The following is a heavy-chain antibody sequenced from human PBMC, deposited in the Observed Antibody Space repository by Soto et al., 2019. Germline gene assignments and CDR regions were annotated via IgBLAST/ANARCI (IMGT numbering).Heavy chain of an antibody. Sequence: GGSLRLSCAASGFTFSSYSMNWVRQAPGKGLEWVSYISSSSSTIYYADSVKGRFTISRDNAKNSLYLQMNSLRDEDTAVYYCAREWDDFWSGSPTFDYWGQGTLVTVS. CDR3: AREWDDFWSGSPTFDY. CDR2: ISSSSSTI. CDR1: GFTFSSYS. V-gene: IGHV3-48*02. D-gene: IGHD3-3*01. J-gene: IGHJ4*02.